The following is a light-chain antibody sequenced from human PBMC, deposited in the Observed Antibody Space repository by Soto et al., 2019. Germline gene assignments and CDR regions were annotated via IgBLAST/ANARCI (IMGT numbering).Light chain of an antibody. CDR3: QHFIDCALWT. CDR2: GAS. Sequence: IVMTQSPAALSVSPGERATLSCRASQSISNNLAWYQQKPGQAPRLLIYGASTRATGIPARFSCSGSGTEFTLTISNLQSEDFAVYYRQHFIDCALWTFGQGTTVPIK. CDR1: QSISNN. V-gene: IGKV3-15*01. J-gene: IGKJ1*01.